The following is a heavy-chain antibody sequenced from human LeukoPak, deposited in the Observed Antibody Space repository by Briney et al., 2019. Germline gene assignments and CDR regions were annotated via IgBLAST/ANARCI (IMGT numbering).Heavy chain of an antibody. D-gene: IGHD1/OR15-1a*01. CDR1: GGSISSSSYY. CDR3: ARPLQQQWGAFDL. J-gene: IGHJ3*01. Sequence: SETLSLTCAVSGGSISSSSYYWGWIRQPPGKGLEWIGSIYYSVSTYYNPSLKSRATISVDTSNNQFSLKLSSVTAADTAVCYCARPLQQQWGAFDLWGQGTMVTVSS. V-gene: IGHV4-39*07. CDR2: IYYSVST.